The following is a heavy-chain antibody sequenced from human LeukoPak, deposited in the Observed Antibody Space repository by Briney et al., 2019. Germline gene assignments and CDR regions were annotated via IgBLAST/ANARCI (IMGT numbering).Heavy chain of an antibody. CDR1: GFTFSSYS. CDR2: ISSSSYI. CDR3: AGVVNPGLYYYYGMDV. J-gene: IGHJ6*02. V-gene: IGHV3-21*01. D-gene: IGHD1-14*01. Sequence: GGSRRLSCAASGFTFSSYSMNWFRKAPGKGLNWVSSISSSSYIYYADSVKGRFTISRDNAKNSLYLQMNSLRAEDTAVYYCAGVVNPGLYYYYGMDVWGQGTTVTVSS.